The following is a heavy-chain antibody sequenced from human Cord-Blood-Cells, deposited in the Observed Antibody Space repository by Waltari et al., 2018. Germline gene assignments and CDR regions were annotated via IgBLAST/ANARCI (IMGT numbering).Heavy chain of an antibody. CDR3: ARFDYGSGSSPFDY. Sequence: QVQLVQSGAEVKKPGASVKVSCKASGYTFTSYAMHWVRQAPGQRLEWMGWINAGNGNTKYSQKFQGRVTITRDTSASTAYVELSSLRSEDTAVYYCARFDYGSGSSPFDYWGQGTLVTVSS. D-gene: IGHD3-10*01. CDR2: INAGNGNT. V-gene: IGHV1-3*01. J-gene: IGHJ4*02. CDR1: GYTFTSYA.